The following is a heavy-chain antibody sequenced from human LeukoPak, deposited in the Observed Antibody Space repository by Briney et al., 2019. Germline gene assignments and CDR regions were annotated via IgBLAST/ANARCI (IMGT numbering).Heavy chain of an antibody. CDR3: ATDFRWGYCSSTSCSPTGY. V-gene: IGHV1-24*01. D-gene: IGHD2-2*01. J-gene: IGHJ4*02. CDR2: FDPEDGET. Sequence: ASVKVSCKVSGYTLTELSMHWVRQAPGKGLEWMGGFDPEDGETIYAQKFQGRVTMTEDTSTDTAYMELSSLRSEDTAVYYCATDFRWGYCSSTSCSPTGYWGQGTLVTVSS. CDR1: GYTLTELS.